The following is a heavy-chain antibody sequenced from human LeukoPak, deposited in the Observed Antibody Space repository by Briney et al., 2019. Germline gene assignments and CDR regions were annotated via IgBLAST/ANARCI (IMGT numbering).Heavy chain of an antibody. V-gene: IGHV3-21*01. Sequence: PGGSLRLSXAASGFTFSSYSMNWVRQAPGKGLEWVSSISSSSYIYYADSVKGRFTISRDNAKNSLYLQMNSLRAEDTAVYYCAREDSPYERFDPWGQGTLVTVSS. CDR3: AREDSPYERFDP. D-gene: IGHD3-22*01. J-gene: IGHJ5*02. CDR1: GFTFSSYS. CDR2: ISSSSYI.